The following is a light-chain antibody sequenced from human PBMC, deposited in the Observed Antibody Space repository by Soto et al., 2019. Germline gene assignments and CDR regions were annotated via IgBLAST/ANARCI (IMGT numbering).Light chain of an antibody. V-gene: IGKV3-20*01. CDR1: QNVNNR. Sequence: EIVLTQSPATLSLSPGERASLSCRASQNVNNRLAWYQQKAGQAPRLLISGASSRATGIPDRFSGSGSGTDFTLTISRLESDDFALYYCQQYAEGTPITFGQGTRLEIK. CDR2: GAS. CDR3: QQYAEGTPIT. J-gene: IGKJ5*01.